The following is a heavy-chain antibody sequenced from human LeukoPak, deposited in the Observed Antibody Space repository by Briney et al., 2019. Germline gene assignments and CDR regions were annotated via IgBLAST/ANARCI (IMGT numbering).Heavy chain of an antibody. CDR3: ARAADDYGDYGDYYYGMDV. V-gene: IGHV3-21*01. J-gene: IGHJ6*02. D-gene: IGHD4-17*01. CDR1: GFTFSSYS. CDR2: ISSSSSYI. Sequence: GRSLRLSCAASGFTFSSYSMNWVRQAPGKGLEWVSSISSSSSYIYYADSVKGRFTISRDNAKNSLYLQMSSLRAEDTAVYYCARAADDYGDYGDYYYGMDVWGQGTTVTVSS.